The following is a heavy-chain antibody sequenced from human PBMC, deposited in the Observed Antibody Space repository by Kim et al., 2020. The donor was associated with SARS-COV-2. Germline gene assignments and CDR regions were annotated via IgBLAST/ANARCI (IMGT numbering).Heavy chain of an antibody. Sequence: SETLSLTCTVSGGSISSSSYYWGWIRQPPGKGLEWIGSIYYSGSTYYNPSLKSRVTISVDTSKNQFSLKLSSVTAADTAVYYCVSLGLQPTTGDYYYYGMDVWGQGTTVTVSS. V-gene: IGHV4-39*01. J-gene: IGHJ6*02. CDR3: VSLGLQPTTGDYYYYGMDV. D-gene: IGHD4-4*01. CDR1: GGSISSSSYY. CDR2: IYYSGST.